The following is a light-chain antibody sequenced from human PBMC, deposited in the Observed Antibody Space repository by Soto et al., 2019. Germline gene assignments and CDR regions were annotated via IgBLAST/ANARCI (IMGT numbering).Light chain of an antibody. V-gene: IGKV3-15*01. CDR1: QSVSSY. Sequence: EIVMTQSPATLSVSPGERATLSCRASQSVSSYLAWYQQKPGQAPRLLIYGASYRATGIPARFSGSGSGTEFTLTISSLQSEDFAVYYCQQYQNWPPYTFGQGTKLEIK. J-gene: IGKJ2*01. CDR3: QQYQNWPPYT. CDR2: GAS.